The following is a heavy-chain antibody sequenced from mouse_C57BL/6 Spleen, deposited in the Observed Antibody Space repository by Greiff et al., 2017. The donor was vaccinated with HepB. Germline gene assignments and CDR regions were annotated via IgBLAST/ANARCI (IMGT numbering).Heavy chain of an antibody. D-gene: IGHD1-1*01. J-gene: IGHJ4*01. CDR3: ARGPSYYYDAMDY. CDR1: GFSLTSYG. Sequence: QVQLQESGPGLVQPSQSLSITCTVSGFSLTSYGVHWVRQSPGKGLEWLGVIWSGGSTDYNAAFISRLSISKDNSKSQVFFKMNSLQADDTAIYYCARGPSYYYDAMDYWGQGTSVTVSS. CDR2: IWSGGST. V-gene: IGHV2-2*01.